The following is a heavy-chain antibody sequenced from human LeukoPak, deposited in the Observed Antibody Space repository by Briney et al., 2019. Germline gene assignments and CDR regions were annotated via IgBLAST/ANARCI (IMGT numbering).Heavy chain of an antibody. Sequence: GASVKVSCKASGGTFSSYAISWVRQAPGQGLEWMGGIIPIFGTANYAQKFQGIVTITADESTSTAYMELSSLRSEDTAVYYCARDPPGGAAADAALDYWGQGTLVTVSS. CDR2: IIPIFGTA. CDR3: ARDPPGGAAADAALDY. D-gene: IGHD6-13*01. J-gene: IGHJ4*02. CDR1: GGTFSSYA. V-gene: IGHV1-69*13.